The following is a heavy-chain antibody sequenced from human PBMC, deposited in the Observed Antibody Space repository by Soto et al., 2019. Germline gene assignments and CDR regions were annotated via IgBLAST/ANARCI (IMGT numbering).Heavy chain of an antibody. D-gene: IGHD3-10*01. V-gene: IGHV1-18*04. CDR3: ARETYYFGSGTYDDGMDV. Sequence: XPVKVACKASGFPLTSYGIGLVRKNTGQGPEWMAWISIYNDNTKYAQKFQGRITMTTDTSTSTAYMELRSLRSDDTAVYYCARETYYFGSGTYDDGMDVWGQGTTVTVS. J-gene: IGHJ6*02. CDR2: ISIYNDNT. CDR1: GFPLTSYG.